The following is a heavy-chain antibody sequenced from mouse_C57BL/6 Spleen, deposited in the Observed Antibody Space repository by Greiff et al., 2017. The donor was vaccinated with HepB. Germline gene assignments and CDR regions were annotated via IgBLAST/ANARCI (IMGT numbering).Heavy chain of an antibody. V-gene: IGHV14-1*01. CDR1: GFNIKDYY. D-gene: IGHD1-1*01. J-gene: IGHJ4*01. CDR2: IDPEDGDT. Sequence: EVKLMESGAELVRPGASVKLSCTASGFNIKDYYMHWVKQRPEQGLEWIGRIDPEDGDTEYAPKFQGKATMTADTSSNTAYLQLSSLTSEDTAVYYCTTETYSYGSSNYYAMDYWGQGTSVTVSS. CDR3: TTETYSYGSSNYYAMDY.